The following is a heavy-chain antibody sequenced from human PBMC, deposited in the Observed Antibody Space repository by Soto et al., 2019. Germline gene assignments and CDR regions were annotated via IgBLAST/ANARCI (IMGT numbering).Heavy chain of an antibody. D-gene: IGHD2-2*01. V-gene: IGHV3-30*18. CDR1: GFTFSSYG. Sequence: QVQLVESGGGVVQPGRSLRLSCAASGFTFSSYGMHWVRQAPGKGLEWVAVISYDGSNKYYADSVKGRFTISRDNSKNTLYLQMNSLRAEDTAVYYCAKAGGWAAVAAMPNGYWGQGTLVTVSS. CDR3: AKAGGWAAVAAMPNGY. CDR2: ISYDGSNK. J-gene: IGHJ4*02.